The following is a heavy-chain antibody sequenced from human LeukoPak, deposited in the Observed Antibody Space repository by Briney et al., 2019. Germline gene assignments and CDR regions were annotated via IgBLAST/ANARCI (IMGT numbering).Heavy chain of an antibody. D-gene: IGHD3-3*01. Sequence: SETLSLTCTVSGGSISSGDYYWSWIRQPPGKGLEWIGYIYYSGSTYYNPSLKSRVTISVDTSKNQFSLKLSSVTAADTAVYYCARVITIFGVVTPLPGYFDYWGQGTLVTVSS. V-gene: IGHV4-30-4*08. J-gene: IGHJ4*02. CDR1: GGSISSGDYY. CDR2: IYYSGST. CDR3: ARVITIFGVVTPLPGYFDY.